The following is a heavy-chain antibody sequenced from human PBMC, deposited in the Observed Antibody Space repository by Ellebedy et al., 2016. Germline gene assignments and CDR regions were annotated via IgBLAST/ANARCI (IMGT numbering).Heavy chain of an antibody. CDR3: ARAIRVVSDAIVSYFFDY. CDR1: GFTFSDDY. V-gene: IGHV3-11*05. D-gene: IGHD2-2*02. CDR2: ISSSSSYS. J-gene: IGHJ4*02. Sequence: GGSLRLXXAASGFTFSDDYMTWIRQAPGKGLEWVSHISSSSSYSSYADSVKGRFTISRDNAKNSLYLQMNSLRAEDTAVYYCARAIRVVSDAIVSYFFDYWGQGTLVTVSS.